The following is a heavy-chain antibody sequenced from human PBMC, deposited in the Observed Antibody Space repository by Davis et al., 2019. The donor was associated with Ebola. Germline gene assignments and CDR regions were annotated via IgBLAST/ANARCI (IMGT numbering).Heavy chain of an antibody. V-gene: IGHV3-23*01. Sequence: GGSLRLSCAVSGFTSGTYAMAWIRQAPGKGLEWVSDITYASGNTQYADSLKGRFTISRDISKNTVYLQMNSLTAEDTATYYCASRAISSTFWAFDIWGQGAMVTVSS. CDR3: ASRAISSTFWAFDI. J-gene: IGHJ3*02. D-gene: IGHD3-3*01. CDR2: ITYASGNT. CDR1: GFTSGTYA.